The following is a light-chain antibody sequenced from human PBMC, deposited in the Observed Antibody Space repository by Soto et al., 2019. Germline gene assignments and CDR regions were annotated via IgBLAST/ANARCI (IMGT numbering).Light chain of an antibody. CDR1: QSVSSY. CDR2: DAS. CDR3: QQRANWYT. V-gene: IGKV3-11*01. J-gene: IGKJ2*01. Sequence: EIVLTQSPDTLSLSPGDRATLSCRASQSVSSYLAWYQQKPGQAPRLLIYDASNRATGIPARFSGSGSGTDFTLTISSLEPEDFAVYYCQQRANWYTFGQGTKLEIK.